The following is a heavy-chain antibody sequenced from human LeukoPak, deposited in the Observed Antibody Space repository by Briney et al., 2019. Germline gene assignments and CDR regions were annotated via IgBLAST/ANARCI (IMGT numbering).Heavy chain of an antibody. CDR2: ISGSGGST. J-gene: IGHJ4*02. CDR1: GFTFSSYA. Sequence: QPGGSLRLSCAASGFTFSSYAMSWVRQAPGKGLEWVSAISGSGGSTYHADSVKGRFTIPRDNSKNTLYLQMNSLRAEDTAVYYCARDHDWGQGYRDHYFDYWGQGTLVTVSS. V-gene: IGHV3-23*01. CDR3: ARDHDWGQGYRDHYFDY. D-gene: IGHD7-27*01.